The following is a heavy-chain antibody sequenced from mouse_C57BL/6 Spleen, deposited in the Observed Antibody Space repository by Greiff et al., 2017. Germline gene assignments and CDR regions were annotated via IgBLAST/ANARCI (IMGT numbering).Heavy chain of an antibody. V-gene: IGHV5-16*01. CDR2: INYDGSST. J-gene: IGHJ2*01. CDR1: GFTFSDYY. Sequence: DVKLVESEGGLVQPGSSMKLSCTASGFTFSDYYMAWVRQVPEKGLEWVANINYDGSSTYYLDSLKSRFIISRDNEKNILYLQLSSLKSEDTATYYCARAGFPTFDYWGQGTTLTVSS. CDR3: ARAGFPTFDY. D-gene: IGHD2-10*01.